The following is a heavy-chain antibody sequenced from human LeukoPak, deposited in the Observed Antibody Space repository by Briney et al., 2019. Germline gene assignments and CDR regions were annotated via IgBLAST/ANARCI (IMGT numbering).Heavy chain of an antibody. CDR1: GYTFTSYD. J-gene: IGHJ4*02. Sequence: ASVKVSCKASGYTFTSYDINWVRQATGQGLEWMGWMNPNSGNTGYAQKFQGRVTITRDTSASTAYMELSSLRSEDTAVYYCARAPYYDYVWGSHLRNYFDYWGQGTLVTVSS. V-gene: IGHV1-8*03. CDR2: MNPNSGNT. D-gene: IGHD3-16*02. CDR3: ARAPYYDYVWGSHLRNYFDY.